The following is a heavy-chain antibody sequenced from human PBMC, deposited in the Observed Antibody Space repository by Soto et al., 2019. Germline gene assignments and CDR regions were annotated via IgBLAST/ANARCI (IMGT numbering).Heavy chain of an antibody. CDR1: GFTFSSYA. Sequence: PGGSLRLSCAASGFTFSSYAMSWVRQAPGKGLEWVSAISGSGGSTYYADSVKGRFTISRDNSKNSLYLQMNNLGAEDTAVYFCATGQQVRMADIWGQGTMVTVSS. V-gene: IGHV3-23*01. CDR2: ISGSGGST. D-gene: IGHD6-13*01. CDR3: ATGQQVRMADI. J-gene: IGHJ3*02.